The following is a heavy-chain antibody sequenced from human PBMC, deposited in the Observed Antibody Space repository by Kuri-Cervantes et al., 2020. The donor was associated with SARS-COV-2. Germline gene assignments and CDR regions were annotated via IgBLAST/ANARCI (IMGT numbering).Heavy chain of an antibody. Sequence: GSLRLSCTVYGGSISSYYWSWIRQPAGKGLEWIGRIHVNGRTNYNPSLKSRVTMSVDASKNHFSLKLRSVTAADTAVYYCARTGSSGWPGSHWFDPWGQGTLVTVPS. D-gene: IGHD6-25*01. CDR1: GGSISSYY. CDR2: IHVNGRT. J-gene: IGHJ5*02. V-gene: IGHV4-4*07. CDR3: ARTGSSGWPGSHWFDP.